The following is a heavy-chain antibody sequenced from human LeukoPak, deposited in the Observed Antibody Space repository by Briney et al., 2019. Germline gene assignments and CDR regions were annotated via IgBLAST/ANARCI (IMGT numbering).Heavy chain of an antibody. CDR2: IYWDDDK. CDR3: AHGTTSSPVDY. D-gene: IGHD1-1*01. J-gene: IGHJ4*02. Sequence: ESGPTLVNPTQTLTLTCTFSGFSRSTSGVGVGWIRRPPGQALEWLALIYWDDDKRYSPSLKSRLTITKDTSKNLVVLTMTNMDPVDTVTYYCAHGTTSSPVDYWGQGTLVTVSS. CDR1: GFSRSTSGVG. V-gene: IGHV2-5*02.